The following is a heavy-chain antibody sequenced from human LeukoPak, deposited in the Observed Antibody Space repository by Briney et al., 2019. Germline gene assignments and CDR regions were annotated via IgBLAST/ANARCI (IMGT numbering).Heavy chain of an antibody. CDR2: ILPIFGTA. V-gene: IGHV1-69*01. J-gene: IGHJ4*02. CDR1: GGTFSSYA. Sequence: SVKVSCKASGGTFSSYAISWVRQAPGQGLEWMGGILPIFGTANYAQKFQGRVTITADESTSTAYMELSSLRSEDTAVYYCARDREGYCSGGSCYPRLRKGEFDYWGQGTLVTVSS. CDR3: ARDREGYCSGGSCYPRLRKGEFDY. D-gene: IGHD2-15*01.